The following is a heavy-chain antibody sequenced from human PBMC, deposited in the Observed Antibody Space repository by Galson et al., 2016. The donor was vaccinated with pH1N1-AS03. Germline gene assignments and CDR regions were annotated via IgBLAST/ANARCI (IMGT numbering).Heavy chain of an antibody. CDR1: GFTFSGYS. CDR2: ISRSSTYI. V-gene: IGHV3-21*03. D-gene: IGHD2-2*01. Sequence: SLRLSCAASGFTFSGYSMNWFRQAPGKGLEWVSSISRSSTYIYYADSVKGRFTISRDNAKNSLFLQMHSLRTEDTAVYYCARTFPGRVVVVAAAMQEGTDYCGQGTLVTVSS. J-gene: IGHJ4*02. CDR3: ARTFPGRVVVVAAAMQEGTDY.